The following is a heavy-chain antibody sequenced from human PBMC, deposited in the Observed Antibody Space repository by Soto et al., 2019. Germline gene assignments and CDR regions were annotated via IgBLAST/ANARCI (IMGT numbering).Heavy chain of an antibody. Sequence: QMQLQESGPELVKPSETLSLTCTVSGGSISSSSYYWGWIRQPPGKGLEWIGSIYYSGSTYYNQSHKSRVTISVETSKSQYSLKLSSVTAADTAVYDCARGHGSGSIWYFDLWGRGPLVTVSS. CDR2: IYYSGST. CDR1: GGSISSSSYY. CDR3: ARGHGSGSIWYFDL. D-gene: IGHD3-10*01. V-gene: IGHV4-39*01. J-gene: IGHJ2*01.